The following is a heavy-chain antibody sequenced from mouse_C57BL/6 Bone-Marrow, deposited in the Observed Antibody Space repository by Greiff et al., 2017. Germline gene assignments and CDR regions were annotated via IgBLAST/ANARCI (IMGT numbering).Heavy chain of an antibody. D-gene: IGHD1-1*01. Sequence: EVHLVESGPVLVKPGASVKMSCKASGYTFTDYYMNWVKQSHGKSLEWIGVINPYNGGTSYNQKFKGKATLTVDKSSSTAYMELNSLTSEDSAVYYCARGDYFTTVPGLAYWGQGTLVTVSA. CDR3: ARGDYFTTVPGLAY. V-gene: IGHV1-19*01. CDR2: INPYNGGT. J-gene: IGHJ3*01. CDR1: GYTFTDYY.